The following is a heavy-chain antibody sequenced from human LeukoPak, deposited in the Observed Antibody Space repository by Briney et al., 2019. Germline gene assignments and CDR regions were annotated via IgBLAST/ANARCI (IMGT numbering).Heavy chain of an antibody. J-gene: IGHJ4*02. CDR2: INHSGST. Sequence: PSETLSLTCAVYGGSFGGYYWSWIRQPPGKGLEWIGEINHSGSTNYNPSLKSRVTISVDTSKNQFSLKLSSVTAADTTVYYCARGRVDFWSGYFDYWGQGTLVTVSS. CDR3: ARGRVDFWSGYFDY. V-gene: IGHV4-34*01. D-gene: IGHD3-3*01. CDR1: GGSFGGYY.